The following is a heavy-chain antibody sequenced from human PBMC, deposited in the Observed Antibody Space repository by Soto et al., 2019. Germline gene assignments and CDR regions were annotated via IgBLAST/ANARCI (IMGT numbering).Heavy chain of an antibody. CDR2: ISPGSRYP. CDR1: GFTFGVSY. D-gene: IGHD2-15*01. V-gene: IGHV3-11*06. J-gene: IGHJ5*02. CDR3: VRGGGGGLFDP. Sequence: GGSLRLSCAGSGFTFGVSYMSWIRQAPGKGLEWPSYISPGSRYPAYADSVKGRFTISRDNAKRSLYLQMMSLTAEDTAIYYCVRGGGGGLFDPWGQGTMVTVSS.